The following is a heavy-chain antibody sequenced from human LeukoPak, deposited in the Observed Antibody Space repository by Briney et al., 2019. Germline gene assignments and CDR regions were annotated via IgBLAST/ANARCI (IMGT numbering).Heavy chain of an antibody. CDR2: IYYSGST. J-gene: IGHJ4*02. CDR3: ARLVFVTMVRGVIDY. V-gene: IGHV4-38-2*02. D-gene: IGHD3-10*01. Sequence: SETLSLTCSVSGYSISSGYYWGWIRQPPGKGLEWIGSIYYSGSTYYNPSLKSRVTISVDTSKNQFSLKLSSVTAADTAVYYCARLVFVTMVRGVIDYWGQGTLVTVSS. CDR1: GYSISSGYY.